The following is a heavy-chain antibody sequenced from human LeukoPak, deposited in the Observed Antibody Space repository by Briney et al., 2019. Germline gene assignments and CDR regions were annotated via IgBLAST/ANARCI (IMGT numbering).Heavy chain of an antibody. V-gene: IGHV3-11*03. CDR3: ARGSGYYDRVLDY. J-gene: IGHJ4*02. CDR1: GFTFSDYY. D-gene: IGHD3-22*01. Sequence: PGGSLRLSCAASGFTFSDYYMSWIRQAPGKGLEWVSYISSSGSYTNYADSVEGRFTISRDNAKNSLYLQMNSLRAEDTAVYFCARGSGYYDRVLDYWGQGTLVTVSS. CDR2: ISSSGSYT.